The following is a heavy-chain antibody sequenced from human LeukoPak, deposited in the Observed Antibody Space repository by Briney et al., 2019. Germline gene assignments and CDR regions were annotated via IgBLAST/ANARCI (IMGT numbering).Heavy chain of an antibody. Sequence: QSGGSLRLSCAASGFAFSSYAMSGVRQPPGKGLEWVSVISRRDDYTYYADSVKGRFTISRDNSKNTLYLQMNTLRAEDTAVYYCANDYRSGSFHDFWGQGTLVTVSS. D-gene: IGHD3-10*01. CDR2: ISRRDDYT. J-gene: IGHJ4*02. CDR1: GFAFSSYA. CDR3: ANDYRSGSFHDF. V-gene: IGHV3-23*01.